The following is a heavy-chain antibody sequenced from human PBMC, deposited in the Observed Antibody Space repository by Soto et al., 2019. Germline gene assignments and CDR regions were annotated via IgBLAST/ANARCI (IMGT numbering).Heavy chain of an antibody. Sequence: QLQLQESGPGLVKPSETLSLTCTVSGGSISSSGYYWGWIRQPPGKGLEWIGRIYYSGSTYYNPSRKSRVTVSVDTSKNQFSLKLSSVAAADTAVYYCARHRGSEAGTNYYFDYWGQGTLVTVSS. CDR3: ARHRGSEAGTNYYFDY. V-gene: IGHV4-39*01. CDR1: GGSISSSGYY. CDR2: IYYSGST. D-gene: IGHD3-16*01. J-gene: IGHJ4*02.